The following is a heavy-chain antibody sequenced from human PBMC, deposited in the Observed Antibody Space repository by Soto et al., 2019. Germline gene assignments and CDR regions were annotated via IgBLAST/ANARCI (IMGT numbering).Heavy chain of an antibody. V-gene: IGHV3-23*01. D-gene: IGHD5-18*01. Sequence: GGSLRLSCAASGFTFSSYALSWVRQAPGKGPEWVSTISTTGDTTYYADSVKGRFTISRDTSKDTLFLRMNSLRAEDTAVYYCAKGSAYSYGFYGMDVWGQGTTVTVSS. CDR2: ISTTGDTT. CDR1: GFTFSSYA. CDR3: AKGSAYSYGFYGMDV. J-gene: IGHJ6*02.